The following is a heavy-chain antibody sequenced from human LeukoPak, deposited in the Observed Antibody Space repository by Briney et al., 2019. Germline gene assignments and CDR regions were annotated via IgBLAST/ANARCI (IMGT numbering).Heavy chain of an antibody. CDR1: GYTFTDYY. CDR3: SVSAEAAGRFDY. Sequence: ASVKVSCKASGYTFTDYYMHWVRQAPGQGLEWMGWINPNSGGTYYAQNFQGRVTMARDTSISTAYMELSRLRSDDTAVYYCSVSAEAAGRFDYWGQGTLVTVSS. J-gene: IGHJ4*02. D-gene: IGHD6-13*01. CDR2: INPNSGGT. V-gene: IGHV1-2*02.